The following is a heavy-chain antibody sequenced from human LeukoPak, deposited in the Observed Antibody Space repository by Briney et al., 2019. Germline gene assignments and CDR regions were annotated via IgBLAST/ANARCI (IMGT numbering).Heavy chain of an antibody. CDR1: GYCVTNFR. CDR2: IYPSDSDT. CDR3: ARVYGSGSYYTHFDY. V-gene: IGHV5-51*01. Sequence: GESLKISCKGFGYCVTNFRIGWVRQMPGKGLEWMGIIYPSDSDTTSSPTFQGQVTISVDKSINTAYLQWSSLKASDSAIYFCARVYGSGSYYTHFDYWGQGTLVTVSS. D-gene: IGHD3-10*01. J-gene: IGHJ4*02.